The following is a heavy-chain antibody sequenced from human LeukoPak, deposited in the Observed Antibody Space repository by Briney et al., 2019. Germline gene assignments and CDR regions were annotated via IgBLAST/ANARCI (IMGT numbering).Heavy chain of an antibody. CDR1: GLTVSSNY. CDR2: IYSGGST. Sequence: EGSLRLSCAASGLTVSSNYMSWVRQAPGKGLEWVSIIYSGGSTYYADSVKGRFTISRDNSKNTVYLQMKSLRAEDTAIYYCARAHNWNDAYFDYWGQGTLVAVSS. V-gene: IGHV3-53*01. J-gene: IGHJ4*02. CDR3: ARAHNWNDAYFDY. D-gene: IGHD1-20*01.